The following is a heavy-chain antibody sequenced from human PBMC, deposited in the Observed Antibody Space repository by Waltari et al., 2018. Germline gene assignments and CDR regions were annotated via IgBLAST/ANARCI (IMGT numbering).Heavy chain of an antibody. J-gene: IGHJ6*02. CDR1: GGSISSGSYY. CDR2: IYTSGST. Sequence: QVQLQESGPGLVKPSQTLSLTCTVSGGSISSGSYYWSWIRQPAGKGLEWIGRIYTSGSTNYNPSLKSRVTISVDTSKNQFSLKLSSVTAADTAVYYCAGIAVAGGYGMDVWGQGTTVTVSS. CDR3: AGIAVAGGYGMDV. V-gene: IGHV4-61*02. D-gene: IGHD6-19*01.